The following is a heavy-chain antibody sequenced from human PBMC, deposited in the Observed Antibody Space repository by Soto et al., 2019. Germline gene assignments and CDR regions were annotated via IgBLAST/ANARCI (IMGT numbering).Heavy chain of an antibody. Sequence: QVQLVQSGAEVKKPGASVKVSCKASGYTFTSYGISWVRQAPGQGLEWMGWINPYNGNTNYAQKPEGRVTMTADTATNTAYMQLRSLRSDDTAVYYCASDWCGIDHWGQGTLVTVSS. V-gene: IGHV1-18*01. D-gene: IGHD1-26*01. CDR2: INPYNGNT. J-gene: IGHJ5*02. CDR1: GYTFTSYG. CDR3: ASDWCGIDH.